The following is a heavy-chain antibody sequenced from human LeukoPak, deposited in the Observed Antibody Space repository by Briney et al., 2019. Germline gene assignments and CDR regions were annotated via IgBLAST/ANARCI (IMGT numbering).Heavy chain of an antibody. CDR3: ARVGWAHGSGSYYFFDY. Sequence: SETLSLTCAVYGGSFSGYYWSWIRQPPGKGLEWIGEINHSGSTNYNPSLKSRVTISVDTSKNQFSLKLSSVTAADTAVYYCARVGWAHGSGSYYFFDYWGQGTLVTVSS. J-gene: IGHJ4*02. CDR2: INHSGST. D-gene: IGHD3-10*01. V-gene: IGHV4-34*01. CDR1: GGSFSGYY.